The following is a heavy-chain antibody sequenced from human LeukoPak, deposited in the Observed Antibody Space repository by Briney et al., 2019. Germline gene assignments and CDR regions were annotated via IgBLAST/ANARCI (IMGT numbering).Heavy chain of an antibody. Sequence: GASVKVSCKTSGYTFTSHYMHWVRQAPGQGLEWMGVINPSDHFTRYAQKFQGRVTMTRDLSTSTAYMELNRLRSDDTAVYYCARGKDDSSGYYYVIDYWGQGTLVTVSS. CDR2: INPSDHFT. CDR3: ARGKDDSSGYYYVIDY. CDR1: GYTFTSHY. V-gene: IGHV1-46*01. D-gene: IGHD3-22*01. J-gene: IGHJ4*02.